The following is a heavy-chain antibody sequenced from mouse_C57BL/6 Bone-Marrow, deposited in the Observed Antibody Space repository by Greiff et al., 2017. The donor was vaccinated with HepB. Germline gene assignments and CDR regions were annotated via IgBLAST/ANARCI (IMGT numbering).Heavy chain of an antibody. CDR3: ARDDGYSAWFAY. D-gene: IGHD2-3*01. Sequence: EVKLLESGPELVKPGASVKIPCKASGYTFTDYNMDWVKQSHGKSLEWIGDINPNNGGTIYNQKFKGKATLTVDKSSSTAYMELRSLTSEDTAVYYCARDDGYSAWFAYWGQGTLVTVSA. V-gene: IGHV1-18*01. CDR2: INPNNGGT. CDR1: GYTFTDYN. J-gene: IGHJ3*01.